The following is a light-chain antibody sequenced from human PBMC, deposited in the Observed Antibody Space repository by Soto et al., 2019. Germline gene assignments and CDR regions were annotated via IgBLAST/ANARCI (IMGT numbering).Light chain of an antibody. CDR2: GNS. J-gene: IGLJ2*01. V-gene: IGLV1-40*01. Sequence: QSVLTQPPSVSGAPGQRVTISCTGSSSNIGAGYDVQWYQQLPGAAPKLLIFGNSNRPSGVPDRCSGSRSGTSASLAIPGLQAEDEADYFCQSYDISLSVSVIFGGGTKVTVL. CDR3: QSYDISLSVSVI. CDR1: SSNIGAGYD.